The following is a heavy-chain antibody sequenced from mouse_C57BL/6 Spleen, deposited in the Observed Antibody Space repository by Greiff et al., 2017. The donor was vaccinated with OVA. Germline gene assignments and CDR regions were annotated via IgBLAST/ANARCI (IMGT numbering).Heavy chain of an antibody. Sequence: EVHLVESGGDLVKPGGSLKLSCAASGFTFSSYGMSWVRQTPDKRLEWVATISSGGSYTYYPDSVKGRFTISRDNAKNALYLQMSSLKSEDTAMYYCARQDYDEGFAYWGQGTLVTVSA. J-gene: IGHJ3*01. V-gene: IGHV5-6*01. D-gene: IGHD2-3*01. CDR2: ISSGGSYT. CDR1: GFTFSSYG. CDR3: ARQDYDEGFAY.